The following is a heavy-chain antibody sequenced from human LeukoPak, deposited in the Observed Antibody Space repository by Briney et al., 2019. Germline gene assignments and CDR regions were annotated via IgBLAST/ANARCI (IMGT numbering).Heavy chain of an antibody. CDR1: GGSFSGYY. D-gene: IGHD3-22*01. J-gene: IGHJ4*02. V-gene: IGHV4-34*01. CDR3: ARDRYNSDSSGYYMWYFDY. CDR2: INHSGST. Sequence: PSETLSLTCAVYGGSFSGYYWSWIRQPPGKGLEWIGEINHSGSTNYNPSLKSRVTISVDTSKNQFSLKLSSVTAADTAVCYCARDRYNSDSSGYYMWYFDYWGQGTLVTVSS.